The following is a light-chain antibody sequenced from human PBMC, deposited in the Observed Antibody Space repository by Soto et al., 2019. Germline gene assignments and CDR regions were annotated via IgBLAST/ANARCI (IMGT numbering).Light chain of an antibody. CDR1: SSNIESNT. CDR2: SNY. CDR3: SSYTRSDIFV. V-gene: IGLV1-44*01. J-gene: IGLJ1*01. Sequence: SVLTQPPSASGTPGQRVTISCSGSSSNIESNTVTWYHQLPGTAPKLVIYSNYDRPSGVPDRFSGSKSGNTASLTISGLQAEDEADYYCSSYTRSDIFVFGTGTKVTVL.